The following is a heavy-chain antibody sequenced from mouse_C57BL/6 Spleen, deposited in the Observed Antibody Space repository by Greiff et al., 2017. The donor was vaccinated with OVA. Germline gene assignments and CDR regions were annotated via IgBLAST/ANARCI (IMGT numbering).Heavy chain of an antibody. V-gene: IGHV1-4*01. CDR1: GYTFTSYT. CDR3: ARGLAGTGLAY. J-gene: IGHJ3*01. CDR2: INPSSGYT. D-gene: IGHD4-1*01. Sequence: QVQLKESGAELARPGASVKMSCKASGYTFTSYTMHWVQQRPGQGLEWIGYINPSSGYTKYNQQFKDKATMTADKSSSTAYMQLSSLTSEDSAVYYCARGLAGTGLAYWGQGTLVTVSA.